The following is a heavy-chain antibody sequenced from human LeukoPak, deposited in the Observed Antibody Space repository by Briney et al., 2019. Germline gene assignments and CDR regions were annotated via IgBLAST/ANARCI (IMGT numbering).Heavy chain of an antibody. J-gene: IGHJ3*02. CDR3: ARAPLFYYVSGPGAFDI. V-gene: IGHV3-11*06. CDR1: GFTFSDYY. D-gene: IGHD3-10*01. CDR2: NSSSSSYK. Sequence: GRSVRLSCAASGFTFSDYYMRGLPQAPGKGLEGVSYNSSSSSYKIYADSVKGRFTISRDNAKNSLYLQMNSLRAEDTAVYYCARAPLFYYVSGPGAFDIWGQGTMVTVSS.